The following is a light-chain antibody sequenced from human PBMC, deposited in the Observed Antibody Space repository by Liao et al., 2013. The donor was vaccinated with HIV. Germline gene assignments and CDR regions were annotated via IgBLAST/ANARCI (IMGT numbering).Light chain of an antibody. J-gene: IGLJ1*01. CDR2: QDN. Sequence: SYELTQPPSVSVSPGQTASITCSGDKLANKYTCWYQQKPGQSPVLVIYQDNKRPSGIPGRFSGSNSENTATLTISGTQPMDEADYYCQAWDSNTAYVFGTGTKVSVL. CDR3: QAWDSNTAYV. V-gene: IGLV3-1*01. CDR1: KLANKY.